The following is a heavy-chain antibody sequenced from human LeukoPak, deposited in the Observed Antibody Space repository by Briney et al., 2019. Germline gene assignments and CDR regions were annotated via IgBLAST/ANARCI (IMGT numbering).Heavy chain of an antibody. D-gene: IGHD3-10*01. V-gene: IGHV3-30-3*01. CDR1: GFTFSSYA. J-gene: IGHJ6*02. CDR3: ARARSRGDYGMDV. Sequence: GGSLRLSCAASGFTFSSYAMHWVRQAPGKGLEWVAVISYDGSNKYYADSVKGRFTISRDNSKNTLYLQMNSLRAEDTAVYYCARARSRGDYGMDVWGQGTTVTVSS. CDR2: ISYDGSNK.